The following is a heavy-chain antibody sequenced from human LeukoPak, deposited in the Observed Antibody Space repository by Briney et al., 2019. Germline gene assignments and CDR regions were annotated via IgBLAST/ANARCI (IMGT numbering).Heavy chain of an antibody. CDR3: ARLSRERWLVIDY. D-gene: IGHD6-19*01. CDR2: IYYSGST. Sequence: PSETLSLTCTVSGGSISSYYWSWIRQPPGKGLEWVGYIYYSGSTNYNPSLKSRVTISVDTSKNQFSLKLSSVTAADTAVYYCARLSRERWLVIDYWGQGTLVTVSS. V-gene: IGHV4-59*01. J-gene: IGHJ4*02. CDR1: GGSISSYY.